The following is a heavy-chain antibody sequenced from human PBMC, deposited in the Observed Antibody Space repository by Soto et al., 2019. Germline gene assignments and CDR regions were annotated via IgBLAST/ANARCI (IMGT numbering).Heavy chain of an antibody. V-gene: IGHV1-69*04. CDR3: AREGLYCSSTSCYPEEKKYFDY. J-gene: IGHJ4*02. Sequence: GASVKVSCKASGGTFSSYTISWVRQAPGQGLEWMGRIIPILGIANYTQKFQGRVTITADKSTSTAYMELSSLRSEDTAVYYCAREGLYCSSTSCYPEEKKYFDYWGQGTLVTVSS. D-gene: IGHD2-2*01. CDR1: GGTFSSYT. CDR2: IIPILGIA.